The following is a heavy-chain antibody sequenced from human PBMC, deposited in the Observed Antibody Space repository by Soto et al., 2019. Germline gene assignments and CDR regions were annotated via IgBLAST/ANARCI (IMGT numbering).Heavy chain of an antibody. CDR2: MNPNSGNT. CDR1: GYTFTSYD. CDR3: ARERSAASTGWFDP. Sequence: QVQLVQSGAEVKKSGASVKVSCKASGYTFTSYDINWVRQATGQGLEWMGWMNPNSGNTGYAQKFQGRVTMTRNTSISTAYMELSSLRYEDTAVYYCARERSAASTGWFDPWGLGTLVTVSS. D-gene: IGHD6-13*01. J-gene: IGHJ5*02. V-gene: IGHV1-8*01.